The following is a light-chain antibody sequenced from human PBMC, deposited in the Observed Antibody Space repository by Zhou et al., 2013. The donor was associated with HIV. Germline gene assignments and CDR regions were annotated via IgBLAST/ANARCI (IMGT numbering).Light chain of an antibody. J-gene: IGKJ2*01. Sequence: EIVMTQSPATLSVSPGERATLSCRASQSVSSNLAWYQQKPGQAPRLLIYGASTRATGIPARFSGSGSGTEFTLTISSLQSEDFAVYYCQQYNNWPPVYTFGRGDQAGDQT. CDR2: GAS. CDR3: QQYNNWPPVYT. V-gene: IGKV3-15*01. CDR1: QSVSSN.